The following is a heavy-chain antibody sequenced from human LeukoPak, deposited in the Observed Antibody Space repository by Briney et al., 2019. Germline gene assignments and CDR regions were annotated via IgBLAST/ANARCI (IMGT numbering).Heavy chain of an antibody. CDR3: ARGIGYSYGYNWFDP. D-gene: IGHD5-18*01. J-gene: IGHJ5*02. CDR1: GGTISSYY. CDR2: IYTSGST. V-gene: IGHV4-4*07. Sequence: SETLSLTCTVSGGTISSYYWSWLRQPAGKGLEWIGRIYTSGSTNYNPSLKSRVTMSVDTSKNQFSLKLSSVTAADTAVYYCARGIGYSYGYNWFDPWGQGTLVTVSS.